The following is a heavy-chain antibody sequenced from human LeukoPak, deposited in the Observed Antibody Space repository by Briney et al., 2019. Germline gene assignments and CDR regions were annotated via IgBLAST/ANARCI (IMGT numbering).Heavy chain of an antibody. V-gene: IGHV4-38-2*02. CDR2: IYHSGST. J-gene: IGHJ4*02. Sequence: PSETPSLTCTVSGYSISSGYYWGWIRQPPGKGLEWIGSIYHSGSTYYNPSLKSRVTISVDTSKNQFSLKLSSVTAADTAVYYCARAVTGGYYFDYWGQGTLVTVSS. D-gene: IGHD1-14*01. CDR3: ARAVTGGYYFDY. CDR1: GYSISSGYY.